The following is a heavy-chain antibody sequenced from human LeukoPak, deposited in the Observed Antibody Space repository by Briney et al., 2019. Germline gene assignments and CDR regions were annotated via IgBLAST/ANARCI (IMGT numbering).Heavy chain of an antibody. CDR2: ISYDGSNK. V-gene: IGHV3-30*03. Sequence: GGSLRLSCAASGFTFRNYGMSWVRQAPGKGLEWVAVISYDGSNKYYADSVKGRFTISRDNSKNTLYLQMNSLRAEDTAVYYCARDTYYDILTGYSPGSFDIWGQGTMVTVSS. CDR3: ARDTYYDILTGYSPGSFDI. D-gene: IGHD3-9*01. CDR1: GFTFRNYG. J-gene: IGHJ3*02.